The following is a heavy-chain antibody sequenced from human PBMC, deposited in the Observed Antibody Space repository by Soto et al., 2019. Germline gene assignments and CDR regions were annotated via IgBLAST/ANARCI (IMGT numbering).Heavy chain of an antibody. V-gene: IGHV3-23*01. CDR3: AKGMGGFTYGSNFDY. Sequence: GGSLRLSCAASGCTFSSYAMSWVRQAPGKRLEWVSAISGSGGSTYYADSVKGRFTISRDNSKNTLSVQMNSLRAEDTAVYYCAKGMGGFTYGSNFDYWGQGTLVTVSS. D-gene: IGHD3-16*01. CDR1: GCTFSSYA. CDR2: ISGSGGST. J-gene: IGHJ4*02.